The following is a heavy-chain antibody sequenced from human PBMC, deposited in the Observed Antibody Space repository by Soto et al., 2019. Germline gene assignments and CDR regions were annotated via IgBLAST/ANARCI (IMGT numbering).Heavy chain of an antibody. CDR3: AKGGRQWLVTSDFNY. Sequence: VQLVESGGGVVQPGRSLRLSCAASGFTFSDYAMHWVRQAPGKGLEWVAVVSHDGRNTHYADSVKGRFTISRDSSKNAVSLEMTSLRAEGTAVYYCAKGGRQWLVTSDFNYWGQGALVTVSS. D-gene: IGHD6-19*01. CDR2: VSHDGRNT. V-gene: IGHV3-30*18. J-gene: IGHJ4*02. CDR1: GFTFSDYA.